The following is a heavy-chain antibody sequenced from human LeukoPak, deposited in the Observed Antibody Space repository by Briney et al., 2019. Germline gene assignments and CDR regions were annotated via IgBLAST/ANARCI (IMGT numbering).Heavy chain of an antibody. V-gene: IGHV1-2*06. Sequence: GASVKVSCKASGYTFTGYYKHWVRQAPGQGLEWMGRINPNSGGTNYAQKFQGRVTMTRDTSISTAYMELSRLRSDDTAVYYCARLDDYYDSSGYPNVVDYWGQGTLVTVSS. CDR3: ARLDDYYDSSGYPNVVDY. J-gene: IGHJ4*02. D-gene: IGHD3-22*01. CDR1: GYTFTGYY. CDR2: INPNSGGT.